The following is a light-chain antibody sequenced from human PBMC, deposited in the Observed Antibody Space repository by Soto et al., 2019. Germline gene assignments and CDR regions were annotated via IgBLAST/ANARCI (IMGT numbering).Light chain of an antibody. CDR3: QQYSKWPLT. V-gene: IGKV3-15*01. CDR2: GAS. J-gene: IGKJ4*01. Sequence: EIVLTQSPATLSLYPGERATLSCRASQGVRSDLAWYQQKAGQSPRLLIYGASTRAAETPARFSGSGSETEFTLTISSLQSEDFAVYYCQQYSKWPLTFGGGTKVDIK. CDR1: QGVRSD.